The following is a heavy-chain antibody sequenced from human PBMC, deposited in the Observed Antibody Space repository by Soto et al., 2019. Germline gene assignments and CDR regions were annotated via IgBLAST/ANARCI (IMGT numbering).Heavy chain of an antibody. D-gene: IGHD2-15*01. CDR2: ISGSGGST. Sequence: GGSLRLSCAASGFTFSSYAMSWVRQAPGKGLEWVSAISGSGGSTYYADSVKGRFTISRDNSKDTLYLQMNSLRAEDTAVYYCAKDAVQVRSGGSWDFIWGQGTMVTVSS. CDR1: GFTFSSYA. V-gene: IGHV3-23*01. CDR3: AKDAVQVRSGGSWDFI. J-gene: IGHJ3*02.